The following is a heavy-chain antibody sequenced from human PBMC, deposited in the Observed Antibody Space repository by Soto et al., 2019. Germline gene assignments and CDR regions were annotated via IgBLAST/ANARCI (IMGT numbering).Heavy chain of an antibody. CDR1: GGSFSGYY. V-gene: IGHV4-34*01. D-gene: IGHD1-26*01. J-gene: IGHJ4*02. CDR2: INHSGST. CDR3: ARGLRDSGSYYFDY. Sequence: SETLSLTCAVYGGSFSGYYWSWIRQPPGKGLEWIGEINHSGSTNYNPSLKRRVTISVDTSKNQFSLKLSSVTAADTAVYYCARGLRDSGSYYFDYWGQGTLVTSPQ.